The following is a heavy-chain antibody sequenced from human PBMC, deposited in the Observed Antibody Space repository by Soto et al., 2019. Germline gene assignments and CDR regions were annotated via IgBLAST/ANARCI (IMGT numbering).Heavy chain of an antibody. D-gene: IGHD3-22*01. CDR3: AKEFLDSGGFFPSRDALDI. Sequence: QVQLAESGGGVVQPGRSLTITCAASGFTLGTYGMHWVRQAPGKGLEWVAVISNDGGDKYYSDSVMGRFTISRDNSKSTLFLQMNSLRAEDTAVYFCAKEFLDSGGFFPSRDALDIWGQGTVVTVS. CDR2: ISNDGGDK. V-gene: IGHV3-30*18. J-gene: IGHJ3*02. CDR1: GFTLGTYG.